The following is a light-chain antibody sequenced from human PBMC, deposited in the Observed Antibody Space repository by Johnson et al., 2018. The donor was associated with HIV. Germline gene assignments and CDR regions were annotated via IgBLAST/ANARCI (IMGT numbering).Light chain of an antibody. V-gene: IGLV1-51*01. Sequence: QFVLTQPPSVSGAPGQRVTISCTGSSSNIGAGYDVHWYQQFPGTAPKLLIYDNNKRPSGIPDRFSGSKSGTSATLGITGLQPGDEADYYCGTWDSNLSGDFVFGTGTKVTVL. CDR1: SSNIGAGYD. J-gene: IGLJ1*01. CDR3: GTWDSNLSGDFV. CDR2: DNN.